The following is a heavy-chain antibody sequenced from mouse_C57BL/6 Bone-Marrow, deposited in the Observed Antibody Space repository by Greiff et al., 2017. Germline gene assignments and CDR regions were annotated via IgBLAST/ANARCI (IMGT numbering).Heavy chain of an antibody. CDR1: GYTFTSYW. J-gene: IGHJ3*01. D-gene: IGHD3-1*01. CDR2: IDPSDSYT. V-gene: IGHV1-50*01. Sequence: QVQLQQPGAELVKPGASVKLSCTASGYTFTSYWMQWVKQRPGPGLEWIGEIDPSDSYTNYNQKFKGKATLTVDTSSSTAYLQLSSLTSEDSAVYYGARSGPAWFAYWGQGTLVTVSA. CDR3: ARSGPAWFAY.